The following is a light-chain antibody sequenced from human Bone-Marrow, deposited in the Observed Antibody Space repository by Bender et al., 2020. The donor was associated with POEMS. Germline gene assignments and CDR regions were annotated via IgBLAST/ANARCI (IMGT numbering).Light chain of an antibody. V-gene: IGLV2-8*01. Sequence: QSALTQPPSASGSPGQSVTISCTGTSSDVGGYKFVSWYQQHPGKAPKLMIYEGSRRPSGVPDRFSGSKSGNTASLTVSGLQTEDEADYYCSSYAGISNRLFGGGTKLTVL. CDR3: SSYAGISNRL. CDR2: EGS. CDR1: SSDVGGYKF. J-gene: IGLJ2*01.